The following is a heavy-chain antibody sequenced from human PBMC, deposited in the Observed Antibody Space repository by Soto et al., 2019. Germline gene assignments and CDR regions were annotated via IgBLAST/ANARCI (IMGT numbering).Heavy chain of an antibody. D-gene: IGHD2-15*01. CDR1: GGSISSSSYY. Sequence: RSLTCTVSGGSISSSSYYWGWIRQPPGKGLEWIGSIYYSGSTYYNPSLKSRVTISVDTSKNQFSLKLSSVTAADTAVYYCARQGCSGGSCRTTVTTVDYWGQGTLVTVSS. V-gene: IGHV4-39*01. CDR3: ARQGCSGGSCRTTVTTVDY. J-gene: IGHJ4*02. CDR2: IYYSGST.